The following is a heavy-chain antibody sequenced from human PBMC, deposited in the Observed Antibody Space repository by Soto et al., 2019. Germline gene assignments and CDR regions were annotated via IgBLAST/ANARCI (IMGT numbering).Heavy chain of an antibody. D-gene: IGHD6-19*01. CDR2: IMPIFGRA. Sequence: QVQLVQSGAEVKKPGSSVKVSCKASGGTFSNYAFSWVRQAPGQGLEWLGGIMPIFGRADYAQKFRDRVTITADESTNTAHMELSSLRSEDTAVYYCASWLKEAGLGGNYYY. V-gene: IGHV1-69*12. CDR3: ASWLKEAGLGGNYYY. J-gene: IGHJ6*01. CDR1: GGTFSNYA.